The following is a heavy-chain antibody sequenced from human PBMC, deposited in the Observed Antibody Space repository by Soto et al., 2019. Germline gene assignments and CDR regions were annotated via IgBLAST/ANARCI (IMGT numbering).Heavy chain of an antibody. CDR2: ISYDGSNK. CDR3: ARELGRGYSYGYLPQDYYYYYGMDV. Sequence: QVQLVESGGGVVQPGRSLRLSCAASGFTFSSYAMHWVRQAPGKGLEWVAVISYDGSNKYYADSVKGRFTISRDNSKTTLYLQMNSLRAEDTAVYYCARELGRGYSYGYLPQDYYYYYGMDVWGQGTTVTVSS. V-gene: IGHV3-30-3*01. D-gene: IGHD5-18*01. CDR1: GFTFSSYA. J-gene: IGHJ6*02.